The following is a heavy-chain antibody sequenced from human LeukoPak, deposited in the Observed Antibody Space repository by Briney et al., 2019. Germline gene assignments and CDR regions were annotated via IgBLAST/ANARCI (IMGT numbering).Heavy chain of an antibody. CDR1: GYTFSSYG. CDR2: INAYNGNT. V-gene: IGHV1-18*01. J-gene: IGHJ5*02. Sequence: ASVKVSCKASGYTFSSYGISWVRQAPGQGLEWMGWINAYNGNTNYAQKLQGRVTMTTDTSTSTAYMELRSLRSDDTAVYYCARDCTTTTCPPDNWFDPWGQGTLVTVSS. D-gene: IGHD2/OR15-2a*01. CDR3: ARDCTTTTCPPDNWFDP.